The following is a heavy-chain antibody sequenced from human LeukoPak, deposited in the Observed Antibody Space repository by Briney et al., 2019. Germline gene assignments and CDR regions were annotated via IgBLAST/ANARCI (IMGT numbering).Heavy chain of an antibody. CDR2: IYYSGST. D-gene: IGHD3-10*01. CDR3: ARVFYYGSGTFDL. J-gene: IGHJ2*01. CDR1: GGSISTSYY. V-gene: IGHV4-39*01. Sequence: PSETLSLTCTVSGGSISTSYYWGWIRQSPGKGLEWIGSIYYSGSTYYNPSLKSRVTISVGTSKNQFSLKVSSVTAADTAVYYCARVFYYGSGTFDLWGRGTLVTVSS.